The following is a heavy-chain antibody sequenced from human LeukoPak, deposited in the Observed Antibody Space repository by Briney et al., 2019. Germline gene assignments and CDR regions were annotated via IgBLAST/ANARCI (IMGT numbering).Heavy chain of an antibody. CDR1: GFTISNYW. D-gene: IGHD1-26*01. V-gene: IGHV3-74*01. CDR2: INSDGSIT. J-gene: IGHJ4*02. Sequence: PGGSLTLSCVASGFTISNYWMHWVRQAPGKGLVWVSRINSDGSITTYADSVKGRFTISRDNAKNTMYLQMNSLRDEDTAVYYCATLLPGVWGQGTLVTVSS. CDR3: ATLLPGV.